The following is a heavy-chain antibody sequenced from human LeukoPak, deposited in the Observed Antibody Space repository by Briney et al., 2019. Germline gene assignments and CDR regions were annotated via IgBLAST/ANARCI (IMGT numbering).Heavy chain of an antibody. V-gene: IGHV4-59*01. J-gene: IGHJ4*02. Sequence: SETLSLTCTVSGGSISSYYWSWIRQPPGKGLEWIGYIYYSGSTNYNPSLKSRVTISVDTSKNQFSLKLSSVTAADTAVYYCARGPSTIFGVVTYYFDYWGQGTLVTVSS. CDR3: ARGPSTIFGVVTYYFDY. D-gene: IGHD3-3*01. CDR1: GGSISSYY. CDR2: IYYSGST.